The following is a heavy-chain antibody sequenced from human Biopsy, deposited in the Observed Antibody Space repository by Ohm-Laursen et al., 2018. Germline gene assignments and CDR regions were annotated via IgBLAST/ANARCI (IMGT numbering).Heavy chain of an antibody. V-gene: IGHV4-4*07. CDR1: GGSFSGYY. Sequence: PSDTLSLTWAVYGGSFSGYYWSWIRQPAGKGLEWIGQIYTSGITNYNPSLKSRVTMSVDTSKNKFSLRVSSVTAADTAVYYCARDRDRRGWFDPWGQGTLVTVSS. D-gene: IGHD1-14*01. J-gene: IGHJ5*02. CDR2: IYTSGIT. CDR3: ARDRDRRGWFDP.